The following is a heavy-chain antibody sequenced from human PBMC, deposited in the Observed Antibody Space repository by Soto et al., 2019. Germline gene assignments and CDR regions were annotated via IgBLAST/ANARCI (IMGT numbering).Heavy chain of an antibody. CDR2: IYYSGST. J-gene: IGHJ6*02. CDR1: GGSISSYY. V-gene: IGHV4-59*01. Sequence: KASETLSLTCTVSGGSISSYYWSWIRQPPGKGLEWIGYIYYSGSTNYNPSLKSRVTISVDTSKNQFSLKLSSVTAADTAVYYCARDKGSDYYGMDVWGQGTTVTVSS. D-gene: IGHD1-26*01. CDR3: ARDKGSDYYGMDV.